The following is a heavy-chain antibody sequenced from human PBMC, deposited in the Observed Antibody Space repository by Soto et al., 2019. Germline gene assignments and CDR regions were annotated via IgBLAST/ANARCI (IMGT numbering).Heavy chain of an antibody. Sequence: SETLSLTCAVYGGSFSDYYWTWIRQPPGKGLEWIGEINHRGNTNYNPSLKTRVTASVDTSKNQFSLKLTSVTAADTAIYYCARVSDSRGYFLPDWGQGVLVPVSS. D-gene: IGHD3-22*01. CDR1: GGSFSDYY. V-gene: IGHV4-34*01. J-gene: IGHJ4*02. CDR2: INHRGNT. CDR3: ARVSDSRGYFLPD.